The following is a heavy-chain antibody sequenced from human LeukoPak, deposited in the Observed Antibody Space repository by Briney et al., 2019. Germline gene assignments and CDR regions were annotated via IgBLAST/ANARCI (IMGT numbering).Heavy chain of an antibody. J-gene: IGHJ4*01. D-gene: IGHD5-18*01. CDR3: ARVPTNTAMVQVDY. CDR1: GGSFSGYY. CDR2: INHSGST. V-gene: IGHV4-34*01. Sequence: PSETLSLTCAVYGGSFSGYYWSWIRQPPGKGLEWIGEINHSGSTNYNPSLKSRVTISVDTSKNQFSLKLSSVTAADTAVYYCARVPTNTAMVQVDYWGQGTLGNVSS.